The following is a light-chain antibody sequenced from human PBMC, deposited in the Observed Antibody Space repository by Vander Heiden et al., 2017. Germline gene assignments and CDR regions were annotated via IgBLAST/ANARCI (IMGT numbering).Light chain of an antibody. CDR3: NSRDSSGNHLV. CDR2: GKN. V-gene: IGLV3-19*01. CDR1: SLRSYY. J-gene: IGLJ2*01. Sequence: SSELTQDPAVSAALGQTVRITCQGDSLRSYYASWYRQKPGQAPVLVIYGKNNRPSGIPDRFSGSSSGNTASLTITGAQAEDEADYYCNSRDSSGNHLVFGGGTKLTVL.